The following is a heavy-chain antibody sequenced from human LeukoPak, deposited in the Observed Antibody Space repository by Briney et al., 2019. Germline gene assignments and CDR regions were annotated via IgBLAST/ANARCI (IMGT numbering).Heavy chain of an antibody. CDR2: NFYTGST. V-gene: IGHV4-59*01. CDR3: ATLTGGDDAFDI. Sequence: SETLSLTCTVSGGSISSYYWSWIRQPPGKGLEWIGYNFYTGSTNYNPSLKSRVTISVLTSKNRFSLKLSSVTAADTAVYYCATLTGGDDAFDIWGQGTMVTVSS. D-gene: IGHD4-23*01. J-gene: IGHJ3*02. CDR1: GGSISSYY.